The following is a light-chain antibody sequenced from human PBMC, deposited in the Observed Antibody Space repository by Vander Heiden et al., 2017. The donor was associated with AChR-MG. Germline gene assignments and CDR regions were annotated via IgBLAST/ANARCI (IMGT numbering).Light chain of an antibody. Sequence: SYELTQPPSVSVSPGQTASITCSGDKLGHKYVCWYQQKPGQSPVLVIYQDTKRPSGIPERFSGSNSGNTATLTISGTQAMDEADYYCQAWDSSNGVFGGGTQLTVL. J-gene: IGLJ2*01. CDR1: KLGHKY. V-gene: IGLV3-1*01. CDR3: QAWDSSNGV. CDR2: QDT.